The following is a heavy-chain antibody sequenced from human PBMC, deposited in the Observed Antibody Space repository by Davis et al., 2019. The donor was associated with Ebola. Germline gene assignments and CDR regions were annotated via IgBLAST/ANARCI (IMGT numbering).Heavy chain of an antibody. J-gene: IGHJ6*02. CDR2: ISSSSSYI. CDR3: ARSQPTYYYYGMDV. Sequence: GGSLRLSCAASGFTFSDYYMSWIRQAPGKGLEWVSYISSSSSYIYYADSVKGRFTISRDNAKNSLYLQMNSLRAEDTAVYYCARSQPTYYYYGMDVWGQGTTVTVSS. V-gene: IGHV3-11*06. CDR1: GFTFSDYY.